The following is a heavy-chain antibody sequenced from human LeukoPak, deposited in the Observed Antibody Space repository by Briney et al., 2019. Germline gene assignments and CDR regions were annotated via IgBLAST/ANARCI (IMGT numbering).Heavy chain of an antibody. CDR2: FNPSSSDT. D-gene: IGHD4-17*01. CDR3: ARGRTVTNDFDL. V-gene: IGHV1-46*01. CDR1: GGTFSSYA. J-gene: IGHJ2*01. Sequence: GASVKVSCKASGGTFSSYAISWVRQAPGQGLEWMGMFNPSSSDTNYAQRFQGRVTLTRDTSTTTVYMNLSGLRPEDTAVYYCARGRTVTNDFDLWGRGTLLTVSS.